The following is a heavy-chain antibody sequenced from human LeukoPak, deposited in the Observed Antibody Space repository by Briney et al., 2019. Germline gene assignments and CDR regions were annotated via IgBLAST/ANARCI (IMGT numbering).Heavy chain of an antibody. CDR3: ATYLLEGFDY. V-gene: IGHV1-24*01. J-gene: IGHJ4*02. CDR1: GYTFTIYY. CDR2: FDPEDGET. D-gene: IGHD2-15*01. Sequence: GASVKVSCKASGYTFTIYYIHWVRQAPGQGLEWMGGFDPEDGETIYAQKFQGRVTMTEDTSTDTAYMELSSLRSEDTAVYYCATYLLEGFDYWGQGTLVTVSS.